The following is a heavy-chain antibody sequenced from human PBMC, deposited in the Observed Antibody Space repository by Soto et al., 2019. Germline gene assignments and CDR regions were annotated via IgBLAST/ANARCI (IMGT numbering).Heavy chain of an antibody. D-gene: IGHD2-21*02. Sequence: SETLSLTCTVSGGSISSSHYYWGWIRQPPGKGLEWIGGIHKSGNTYYNPSLKSRVTISVDTSKNQFSLKLSSVTAADTAVYYCARPSDFSGVGVWGQGTTVTVSS. CDR1: GGSISSSHYY. CDR3: ARPSDFSGVGV. J-gene: IGHJ6*02. V-gene: IGHV4-39*01. CDR2: IHKSGNT.